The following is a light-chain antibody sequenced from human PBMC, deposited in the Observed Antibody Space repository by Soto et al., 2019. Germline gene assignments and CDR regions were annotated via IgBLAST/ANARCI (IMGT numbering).Light chain of an antibody. CDR1: QTISSW. J-gene: IGKJ4*01. Sequence: DIQMTQSPSTLSASLLDRVAITCXASQTISSWLAWYQQKPGKAPKLLIYAASTLQSGVPSRFSGSGSGTDFTLTISCLQSEDFATYYCQQYYSYPPLTFGGGTKVDIK. V-gene: IGKV1-5*01. CDR3: QQYYSYPPLT. CDR2: AAS.